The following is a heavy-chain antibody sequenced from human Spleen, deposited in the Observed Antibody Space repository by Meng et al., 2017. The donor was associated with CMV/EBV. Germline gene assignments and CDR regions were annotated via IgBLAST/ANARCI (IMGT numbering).Heavy chain of an antibody. CDR3: ARGDGMN. J-gene: IGHJ4*02. CDR2: ISYDGSTK. Sequence: SLSLSCTASGFTFISYAMRWVRQGPGKGLEWVAVISYDGSTKEYADSVKGRFTISRDTSKNTLYLQLNSLRAEDTAVYYCARGDGMNGGQGTLVTVSS. V-gene: IGHV3-30-3*01. CDR1: GFTFISYA.